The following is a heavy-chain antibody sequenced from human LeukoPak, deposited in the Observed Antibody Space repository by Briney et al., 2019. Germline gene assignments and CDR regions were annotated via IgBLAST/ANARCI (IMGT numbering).Heavy chain of an antibody. D-gene: IGHD3-10*01. J-gene: IGHJ6*02. V-gene: IGHV1-2*02. CDR3: ARDPYHYGSGSPHGTDV. Sequence: ASVKVSCKASGYSFTGYYMHWVRQAPGQGLEWMGWINPNSGGTNYAQKFQGRVIMTRDTSISTAFMELSSLRSDDAAVYYCARDPYHYGSGSPHGTDVWGQGTTVTVSS. CDR2: INPNSGGT. CDR1: GYSFTGYY.